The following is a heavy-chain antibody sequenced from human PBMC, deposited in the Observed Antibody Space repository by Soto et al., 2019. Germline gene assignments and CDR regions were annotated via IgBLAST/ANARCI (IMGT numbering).Heavy chain of an antibody. D-gene: IGHD3-3*01. J-gene: IGHJ4*02. CDR2: IYYSGST. CDR1: GGSISSYY. V-gene: IGHV4-59*08. CDR3: ARHDHEYYDFWSGYFAPFVY. Sequence: PSETLSLTCTVAGGSISSYYWSWIRQPPGKGLEWIGYIYYSGSTNYNPSLKSRVTISVDTSKNQFSLKLSSVTAADTAVYYCARHDHEYYDFWSGYFAPFVYWGQGTLVTVSS.